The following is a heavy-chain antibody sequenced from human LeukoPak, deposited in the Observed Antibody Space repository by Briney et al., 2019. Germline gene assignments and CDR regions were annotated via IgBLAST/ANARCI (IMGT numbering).Heavy chain of an antibody. J-gene: IGHJ3*02. V-gene: IGHV3-23*01. CDR1: GFTFINYA. CDR3: AKSLFTSATGTGRAFDI. D-gene: IGHD1-1*01. CDR2: ISPGADVT. Sequence: GGSLRLSCAASGFTFINYAMSWVRQAPGKGLHWVSAISPGADVTFYADSVRGRFTISRDHSKNMLYLQMDTLRAEDTAVYYCAKSLFTSATGTGRAFDIWGQGKMVTVSS.